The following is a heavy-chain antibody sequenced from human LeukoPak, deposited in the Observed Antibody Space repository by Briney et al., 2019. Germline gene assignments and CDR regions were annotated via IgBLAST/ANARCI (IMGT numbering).Heavy chain of an antibody. V-gene: IGHV4-30-4*01. J-gene: IGHJ4*02. CDR3: ATSAFGYCSSTSCYAPDY. D-gene: IGHD2-2*01. CDR1: GGSISSGDYY. CDR2: IYYSGST. Sequence: SETLSLTCTVSGGSISSGDYYWSWIRQPPGKGPEWIGYIYYSGSTYYNPSLKSRVTISVDTSKDQFSLKLSSVTAADTAVYYCATSAFGYCSSTSCYAPDYWGQGTLVTVSS.